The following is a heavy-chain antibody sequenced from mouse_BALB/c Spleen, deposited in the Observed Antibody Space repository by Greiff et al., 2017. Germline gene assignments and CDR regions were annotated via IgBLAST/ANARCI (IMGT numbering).Heavy chain of an antibody. V-gene: IGHV5-17*02. Sequence: EVQVVESGGGLVQPGGSRKLSCAASGFTFSSFGMHWVRQAPEKGLEWVAYISSGSSTIYYADTVKGRFTISRDNPKNTLFLQMTSLRSEDTAMYFCAREAYYGNSPCYWGQGTTLTVSS. J-gene: IGHJ2*01. CDR2: ISSGSSTI. CDR3: AREAYYGNSPCY. CDR1: GFTFSSFG. D-gene: IGHD2-10*01.